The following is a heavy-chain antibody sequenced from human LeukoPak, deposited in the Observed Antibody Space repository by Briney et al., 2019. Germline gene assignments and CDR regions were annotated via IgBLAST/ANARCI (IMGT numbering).Heavy chain of an antibody. V-gene: IGHV1-69*05. CDR2: IIPIFGTA. J-gene: IGHJ4*02. Sequence: GSSVKVSCKASGGTFSSYAISWVRQAPGQGLEWMGGIIPIFGTANYAQKFKGRDTITTDESTSTAYMELSSLRSEDTAVYYCARVPTNYYDSSGFDYWGQGTLVTVSS. CDR3: ARVPTNYYDSSGFDY. CDR1: GGTFSSYA. D-gene: IGHD3-22*01.